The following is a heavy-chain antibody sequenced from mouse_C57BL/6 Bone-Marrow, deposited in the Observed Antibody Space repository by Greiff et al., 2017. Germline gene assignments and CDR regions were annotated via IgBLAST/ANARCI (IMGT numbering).Heavy chain of an antibody. V-gene: IGHV5-4*03. CDR2: ISDGGSYT. CDR1: GFTFSSYA. CDR3: ARGLLPYAMDY. Sequence: EVMLVESGGGLVKPGGSLKLSCAASGFTFSSYAMSWVRQTPEKRLEWVATISDGGSYTYYPDNVKGRFTISRDNAKNNLYLQMGHLKSEDTAMYYCARGLLPYAMDYWGQGTSVTVSS. D-gene: IGHD2-3*01. J-gene: IGHJ4*01.